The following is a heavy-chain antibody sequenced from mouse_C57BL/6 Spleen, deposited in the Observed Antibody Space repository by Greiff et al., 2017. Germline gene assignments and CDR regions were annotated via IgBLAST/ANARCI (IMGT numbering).Heavy chain of an antibody. CDR2: ISGCGGNT. Sequence: EVKLVESGGGLVKPGGSLKLSCAASGFTFSSYTMSWVRQTPEKRLEWVATISGCGGNTYYPDSVKGRFTISRDNAKNTLYLQMSSLRSEDTALYYCARQIGYKGYFDYWGQGTTLTVSS. CDR1: GFTFSSYT. J-gene: IGHJ2*01. V-gene: IGHV5-9*01. CDR3: ARQIGYKGYFDY. D-gene: IGHD2-2*01.